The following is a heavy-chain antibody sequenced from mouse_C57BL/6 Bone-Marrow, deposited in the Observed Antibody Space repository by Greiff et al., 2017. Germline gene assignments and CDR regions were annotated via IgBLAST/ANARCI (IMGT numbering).Heavy chain of an antibody. D-gene: IGHD2-1*01. Sequence: EVMLVESGGDLVKPGGSLKLSCAASGFTFSSYGMSWVRQTPDKRLEWVATISSGGSYTYYPDSVKGRFTLSRDNAKNTLYLQMSSLKSEDTAMYYCARLGNSAWFAYWGQGTLVTVSA. V-gene: IGHV5-6*01. CDR2: ISSGGSYT. CDR1: GFTFSSYG. J-gene: IGHJ3*01. CDR3: ARLGNSAWFAY.